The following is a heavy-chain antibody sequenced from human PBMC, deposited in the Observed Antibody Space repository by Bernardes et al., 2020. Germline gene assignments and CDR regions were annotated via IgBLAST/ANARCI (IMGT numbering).Heavy chain of an antibody. J-gene: IGHJ5*02. CDR2: IYYSWIT. V-gene: IGHV4-59*08. Sequence: TLSLTCTVSGVSISSYYWIWIRQPPGKGLEWIGYIYYSWITDYNPSLKSLVTISVDTSKNQFSLKLSSVTAADTAVYYCARRDKYYDFFFDPWGQGTLVTVSS. D-gene: IGHD3-3*01. CDR1: GVSISSYY. CDR3: ARRDKYYDFFFDP.